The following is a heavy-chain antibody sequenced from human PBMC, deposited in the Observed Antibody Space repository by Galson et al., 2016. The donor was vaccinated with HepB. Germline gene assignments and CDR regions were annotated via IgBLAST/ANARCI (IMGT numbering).Heavy chain of an antibody. V-gene: IGHV3-30-3*01. D-gene: IGHD3-22*01. J-gene: IGHJ3*02. CDR1: GITLRNFI. Sequence: SLRLSCAASGITLRNFIIHWARQPPGKGLEWVAAISHDDINKYYTDSVKGRFTISRDNSGNTVDLQMNSLRAEDTAVYYCARAAHSSGYCDVFDIWGQGTKVTVSS. CDR2: ISHDDINK. CDR3: ARAAHSSGYCDVFDI.